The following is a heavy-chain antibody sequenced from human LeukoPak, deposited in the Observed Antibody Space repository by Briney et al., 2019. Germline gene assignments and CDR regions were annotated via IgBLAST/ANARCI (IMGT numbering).Heavy chain of an antibody. Sequence: GGSLRLSCAASGFTFSSYGMHWVRQAPGKGLEWVAFIRYDGSNKYYADSVKGRFTISRDNSKNTLYLQMNSLRAEDTAVYYCANYPSSIAAAGGGDYWGQGTLVTVSS. D-gene: IGHD6-13*01. CDR2: IRYDGSNK. CDR3: ANYPSSIAAAGGGDY. J-gene: IGHJ4*02. V-gene: IGHV3-30*02. CDR1: GFTFSSYG.